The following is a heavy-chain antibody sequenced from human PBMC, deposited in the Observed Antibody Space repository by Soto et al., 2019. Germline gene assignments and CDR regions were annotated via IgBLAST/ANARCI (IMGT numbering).Heavy chain of an antibody. D-gene: IGHD2-15*01. CDR1: GFSFSTYN. CDR2: ISTTSFTI. CDR3: ARDRCYDGTCYSASDS. J-gene: IGHJ1*01. Sequence: GSLRLSCAASGFSFSTYNMNWVRQAPGERPEWIAYISTTSFTIYYADSVKGRFTVSRDNDRNSLYLEMNSLRDEDTAVYYCARDRCYDGTCYSASDSWGQGTLVTAPQ. V-gene: IGHV3-48*02.